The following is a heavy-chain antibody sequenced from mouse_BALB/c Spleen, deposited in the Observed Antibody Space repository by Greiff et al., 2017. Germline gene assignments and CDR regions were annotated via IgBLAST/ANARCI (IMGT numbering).Heavy chain of an antibody. J-gene: IGHJ1*01. CDR3: ARGGRYRYEYFDV. CDR2: ISSGGST. D-gene: IGHD2-14*01. CDR1: GFTFSSYA. V-gene: IGHV5-6-5*01. Sequence: EVQVVESGGGLVQPGGSLKLSCAASGFTFSSYAMSWVRQTPEKRLEWVASISSGGSTYYPDSVKGRFTISRDNARNILYLQMSSLRSEDTAMYYCARGGRYRYEYFDVWGAGTTVTVSS.